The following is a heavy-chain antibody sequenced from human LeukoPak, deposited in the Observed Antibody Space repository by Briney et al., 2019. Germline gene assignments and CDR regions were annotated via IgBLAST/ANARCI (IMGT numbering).Heavy chain of an antibody. CDR3: AGDAAHSTLVTFDS. CDR1: GFTFSDYS. Sequence: PGGSLRLSCEASGFTFSDYSMNWVRQAPGKGLQWVSYISDSSGSVYYADSVKGRFTISRDNARNSLYLQMNSLRAEDTALYYCAGDAAHSTLVTFDSWGQGTLVTVSS. V-gene: IGHV3-48*04. J-gene: IGHJ4*02. CDR2: ISDSSGSV. D-gene: IGHD3-9*01.